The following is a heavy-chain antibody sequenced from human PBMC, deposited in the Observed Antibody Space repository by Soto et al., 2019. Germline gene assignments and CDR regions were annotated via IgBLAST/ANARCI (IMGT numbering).Heavy chain of an antibody. Sequence: PGGSLRLSCAASGFTFSSYSMNWVRQAPGKGLEWVGRIKSKTDGGTTDYAAPVKGRFTISRDDSKNTLYLQMNSLKTEDTAVYYCTTLGLYGRLDPWGQGTLVTVPQ. J-gene: IGHJ5*02. CDR3: TTLGLYGRLDP. V-gene: IGHV3-15*07. D-gene: IGHD4-17*01. CDR2: IKSKTDGGTT. CDR1: GFTFSSYS.